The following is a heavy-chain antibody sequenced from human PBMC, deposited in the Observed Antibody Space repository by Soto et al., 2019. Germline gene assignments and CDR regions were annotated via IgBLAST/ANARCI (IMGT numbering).Heavy chain of an antibody. CDR2: IHYSGAT. CDR3: AREYTYGAPYYFDY. CDR1: NGSISSYY. D-gene: IGHD5-18*01. J-gene: IGHJ4*02. Sequence: SETLSLTWTVSNGSISSYYWNWIRQPAGKGLEWIGRIHYSGATNYSPSLKSRVTMSVDLSKNQFSLGLSSVTAADTAVYYCAREYTYGAPYYFDYWGRGAL. V-gene: IGHV4-4*07.